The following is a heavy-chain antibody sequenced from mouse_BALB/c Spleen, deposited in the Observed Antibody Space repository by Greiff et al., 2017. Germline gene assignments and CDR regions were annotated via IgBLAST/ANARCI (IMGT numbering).Heavy chain of an antibody. V-gene: IGHV5-4*02. CDR2: ISDGGSYT. D-gene: IGHD1-1*01. J-gene: IGHJ3*01. CDR3: ARDRGYYYGSSSGFAY. CDR1: GFTFSDYY. Sequence: EVKLVESGGGLVKPGGSLKLSCAASGFTFSDYYMYWVRQTPEKRLEWVATISDGGSYTYYPDSVKGRFTISRDNAKNNLYLQMSSLKSEDTAMYYCARDRGYYYGSSSGFAYWGQGTLVTVSA.